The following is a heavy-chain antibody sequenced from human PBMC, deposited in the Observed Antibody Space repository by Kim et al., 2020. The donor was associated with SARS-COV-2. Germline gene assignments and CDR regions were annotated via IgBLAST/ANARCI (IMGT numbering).Heavy chain of an antibody. D-gene: IGHD2-8*01. CDR2: LNPLSGAT. Sequence: ASVKVSCRASGYPFNGYYMHWVRQAPGQGLEWMGCLNPLSGATNYTQKFQGRVTMTRDTSISTAYMELSSLRSDDTAVYYCASGYCSNVSCYLAGGGRAFDIWGQGTMVTVSS. CDR1: GYPFNGYY. J-gene: IGHJ3*02. V-gene: IGHV1-2*02. CDR3: ASGYCSNVSCYLAGGGRAFDI.